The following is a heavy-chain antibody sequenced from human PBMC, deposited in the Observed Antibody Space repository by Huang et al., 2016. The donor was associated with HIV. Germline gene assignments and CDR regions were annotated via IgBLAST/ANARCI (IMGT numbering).Heavy chain of an antibody. V-gene: IGHV3-7*01. CDR2: IKQDETEN. J-gene: IGHJ6*02. Sequence: VESGGRSVQPGGSIRLSCVGSTFTFGAYWIGWVRQHPGKGLEGVANIKQDETENYYVDSVKGRFNISRDNAKKVLFLEMDAPRVEDTAIYFCATKTAGMDIWGQGTTVIVSS. CDR1: TFTFGAYW. CDR3: ATKTAGMDI.